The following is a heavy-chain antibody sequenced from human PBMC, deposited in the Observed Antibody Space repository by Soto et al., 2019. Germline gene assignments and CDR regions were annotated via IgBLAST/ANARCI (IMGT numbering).Heavy chain of an antibody. V-gene: IGHV3-21*01. D-gene: IGHD2-8*01. CDR1: GFTFSSYS. Sequence: GGSLRLSCAASGFTFSSYSMNWVRQAPGKGLEWVSSISGNSLDIYYADSVKGRFTISRDNAKNSLYLQMNSLRAEDTAVYYCARGPIRSRFSGVLNAFDIWGQGTMVTVSS. CDR2: ISGNSLDI. J-gene: IGHJ3*02. CDR3: ARGPIRSRFSGVLNAFDI.